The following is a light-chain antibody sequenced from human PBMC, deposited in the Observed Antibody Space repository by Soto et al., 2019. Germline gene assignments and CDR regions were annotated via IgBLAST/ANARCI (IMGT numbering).Light chain of an antibody. CDR1: QDIRSH. V-gene: IGKV1-33*01. CDR3: QQFDDVPLS. Sequence: DIQMTQSPSSLSASVGDRVTFTCQASQDIRSHLNWYQHKPGKAPKLLIYDASNLEMGVPSRFSGSGSGTKFTFTISSLQPEDIATHYCQQFDDVPLSFGGGTKVEIK. J-gene: IGKJ4*01. CDR2: DAS.